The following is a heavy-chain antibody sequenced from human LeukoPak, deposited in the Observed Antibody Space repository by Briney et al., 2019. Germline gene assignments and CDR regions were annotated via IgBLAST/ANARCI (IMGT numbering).Heavy chain of an antibody. J-gene: IGHJ5*02. CDR2: INHSGST. V-gene: IGHV4-34*01. CDR1: GGSFSGYY. D-gene: IGHD1/OR15-1a*01. CDR3: ARAKRSYERTNNWFDP. Sequence: SETLSLTCAVYGGSFSGYYWSWIRQPPGKGLEWIGEINHSGSTNYNPSLKSRVTISVDTSKNQFSLKLSSVTAADTAVYYCARAKRSYERTNNWFDPWGQGTLVTVSS.